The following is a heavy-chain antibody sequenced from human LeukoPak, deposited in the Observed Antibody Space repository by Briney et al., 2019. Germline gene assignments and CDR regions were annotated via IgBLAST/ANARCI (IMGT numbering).Heavy chain of an antibody. D-gene: IGHD5-12*01. CDR1: GGSISSYY. Sequence: SETLSLTCTVSGGSISSYYWSWTRQPPGKGLEWIGYIYYSGSTNYNPSLKSRVTISVDTSKNQFSLKLSSVTAADTAVYYCARRISGYETWGQGTLVTVSS. CDR2: IYYSGST. CDR3: ARRISGYET. J-gene: IGHJ5*02. V-gene: IGHV4-59*08.